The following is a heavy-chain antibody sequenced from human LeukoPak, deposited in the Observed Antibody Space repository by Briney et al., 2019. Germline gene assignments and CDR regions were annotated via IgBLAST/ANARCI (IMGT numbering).Heavy chain of an antibody. Sequence: GGSLRLSCAASGFTFSSYSMNWVRQAPGKGLEWVSSISSSSSYIYYADSVKGRFTISRDNAKNSLYLQMNSLRAEDTAVYYCARGINYYDSSGYYYGSRLKNWFDPWGQGTLVTVSS. V-gene: IGHV3-21*01. CDR2: ISSSSSYI. CDR3: ARGINYYDSSGYYYGSRLKNWFDP. CDR1: GFTFSSYS. D-gene: IGHD3-22*01. J-gene: IGHJ5*02.